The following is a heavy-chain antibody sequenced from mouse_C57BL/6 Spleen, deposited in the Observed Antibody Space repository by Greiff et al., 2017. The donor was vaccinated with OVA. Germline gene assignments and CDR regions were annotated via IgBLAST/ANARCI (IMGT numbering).Heavy chain of an antibody. J-gene: IGHJ2*01. D-gene: IGHD1-1*01. Sequence: VQLKESGAELVRPGASVKLSCTASGFNIKDYYMHWVKQRPEQGLEWIGRIDPEDGDTEYAPKFPGKATMTADTSSNTAYLQLSSLTSEDTAVYYCTTPYYYGSSYDFDYWGQGTTLTVSS. V-gene: IGHV14-1*01. CDR2: IDPEDGDT. CDR1: GFNIKDYY. CDR3: TTPYYYGSSYDFDY.